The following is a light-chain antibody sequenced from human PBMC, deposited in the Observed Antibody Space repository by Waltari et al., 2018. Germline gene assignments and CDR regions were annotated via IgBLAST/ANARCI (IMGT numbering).Light chain of an antibody. Sequence: EFELTQSPCTLSFSPGERHTLYCRASQSVTSSYLAWYQQKPGQAPRLLIYGASIRATGIPDRFSGSGSGTDFTLTITRLEPEDFAVYYCQQYDGSPLTFGGGTKVEIK. V-gene: IGKV3-20*01. J-gene: IGKJ4*01. CDR1: QSVTSSY. CDR3: QQYDGSPLT. CDR2: GAS.